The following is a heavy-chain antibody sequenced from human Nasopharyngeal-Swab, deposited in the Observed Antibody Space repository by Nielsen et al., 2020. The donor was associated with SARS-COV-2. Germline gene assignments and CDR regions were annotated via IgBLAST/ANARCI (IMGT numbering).Heavy chain of an antibody. Sequence: SVKVSCKASGGTFSSHGVRWVRQAPGQGLEWMGRIVPMVGVANYAQKFQGRVTITADKSTSTAYMEVRSLRSEDTAMYYCVRDSRSGWGTNFDYWSQGTLVTASS. CDR3: VRDSRSGWGTNFDY. CDR2: IVPMVGVA. V-gene: IGHV1-69*04. J-gene: IGHJ4*02. CDR1: GGTFSSHG. D-gene: IGHD6-19*01.